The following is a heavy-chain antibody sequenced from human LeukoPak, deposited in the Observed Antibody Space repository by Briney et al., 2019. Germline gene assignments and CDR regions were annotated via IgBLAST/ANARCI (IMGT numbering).Heavy chain of an antibody. J-gene: IGHJ5*01. Sequence: SETLSLTCTVSNGSISSYYWSWIRQPPGKGLEWIGYIYYSGSTKYNPSLKSRVTISVDKSKNQFSLKLNSVTAADTAFYYCARIYSSGWYHWFDSWGQGTLVTVSS. CDR2: IYYSGST. D-gene: IGHD6-19*01. CDR1: NGSISSYY. V-gene: IGHV4-59*12. CDR3: ARIYSSGWYHWFDS.